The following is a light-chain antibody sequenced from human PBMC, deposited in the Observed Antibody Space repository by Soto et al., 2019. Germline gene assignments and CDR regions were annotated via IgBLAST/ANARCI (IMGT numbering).Light chain of an antibody. CDR2: KAS. Sequence: DIQMTQSPSTLSASVGDRVTITCRASQSISSRLAWYQQKPGKAPKILIYKASILESGVPSRFSGSGSGTEFTLTISSLQPDDFATYYCQHYNIYSETFGQGTKVDIK. CDR1: QSISSR. V-gene: IGKV1-5*03. CDR3: QHYNIYSET. J-gene: IGKJ1*01.